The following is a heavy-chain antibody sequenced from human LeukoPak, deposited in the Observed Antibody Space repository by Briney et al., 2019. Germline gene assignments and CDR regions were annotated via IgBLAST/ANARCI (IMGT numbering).Heavy chain of an antibody. V-gene: IGHV4-59*01. Sequence: SETLSLTCTVSGGSISSYYWSWIRQPPGKGLEWIGYIYYSGSTNYNPSLKSRVTISVDTSKNQFPLKLSSVTAADTAVYYCARVSHDFWSGYYDYWGQGTLVTVSS. CDR2: IYYSGST. CDR1: GGSISSYY. J-gene: IGHJ4*02. D-gene: IGHD3-3*01. CDR3: ARVSHDFWSGYYDY.